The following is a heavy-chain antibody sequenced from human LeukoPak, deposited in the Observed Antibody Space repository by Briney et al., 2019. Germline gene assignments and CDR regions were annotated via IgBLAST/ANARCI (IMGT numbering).Heavy chain of an antibody. D-gene: IGHD3-10*01. Sequence: SETLSLTCTVSGGSISSSSYYWGWIRQPPGKGLEWIGSIYYSGSTYYNPSLKSRVTISVDTSKNQFSLKLSSVTAADTAVYYCARGRGHNGSGSYFAFDIWGQGTMVTVSS. CDR1: GGSISSSSYY. CDR3: ARGRGHNGSGSYFAFDI. CDR2: IYYSGST. V-gene: IGHV4-39*07. J-gene: IGHJ3*02.